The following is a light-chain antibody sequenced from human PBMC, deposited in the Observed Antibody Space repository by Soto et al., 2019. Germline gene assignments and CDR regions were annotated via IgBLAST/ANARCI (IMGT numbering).Light chain of an antibody. CDR3: QSFDSRLSGWV. J-gene: IGLJ3*02. CDR1: KLGNKY. Sequence: SYELTQPPSVSVSPGQTASITCSGDKLGNKYACWYQQKPGQSPVLVIYQDNKRPSGIPERFSGSKSGTSASLAITGLQAEDEADYYCQSFDSRLSGWVFGGGTKLTVL. V-gene: IGLV3-1*01. CDR2: QDN.